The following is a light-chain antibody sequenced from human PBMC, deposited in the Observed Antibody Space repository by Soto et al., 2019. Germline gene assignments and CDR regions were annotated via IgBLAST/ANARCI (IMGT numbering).Light chain of an antibody. CDR3: LLSYSGPSI. V-gene: IGLV7-46*01. J-gene: IGLJ7*01. CDR2: DIN. CDR1: TGTVTSGHY. Sequence: QAVVTQEPSLTVSPGGTVTLTCGSSTGTVTSGHYPYWFQLKPGQAPTTLLYDINNKHSWTPARFSGSLLGGKAALTLSGAQPEDEADYYCLLSYSGPSIFGGGTQLTVL.